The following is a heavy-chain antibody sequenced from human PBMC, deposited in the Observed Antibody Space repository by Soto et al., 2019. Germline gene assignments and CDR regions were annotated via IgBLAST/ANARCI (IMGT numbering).Heavy chain of an antibody. Sequence: GSLRLSCAASGFTFSSYAMSWVRQAPGKGLEWVSAISGSGGSTYYADSVKGRFTISRDNSKNTLYLQMNSLRAEDTAVYYCAKDLQRITMSYAPSKYYYYYYGMDVWGQGTTFTVSS. D-gene: IGHD3-10*02. CDR2: ISGSGGST. CDR1: GFTFSSYA. CDR3: AKDLQRITMSYAPSKYYYYYYGMDV. V-gene: IGHV3-23*01. J-gene: IGHJ6*02.